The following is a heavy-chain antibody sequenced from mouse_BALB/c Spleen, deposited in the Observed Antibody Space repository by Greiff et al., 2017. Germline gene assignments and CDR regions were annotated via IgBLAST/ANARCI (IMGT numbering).Heavy chain of an antibody. CDR3: ARSGGTRYFDY. D-gene: IGHD4-1*01. CDR2: ISSGGGNT. Sequence: DVMLVESGGGLVKPGGSLKLSCAASGFTFSSYTMSWVRQTPEKRLEWVATISSGGGNTYYPDSVKGRFTISRDNAKNNLYLQMSSLRSEDTALYYCARSGGTRYFDYWGQATTLTVSS. CDR1: GFTFSSYT. J-gene: IGHJ2*01. V-gene: IGHV5-9*03.